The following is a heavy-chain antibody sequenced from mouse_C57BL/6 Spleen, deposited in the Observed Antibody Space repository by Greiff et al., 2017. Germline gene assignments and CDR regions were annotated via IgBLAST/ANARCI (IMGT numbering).Heavy chain of an antibody. Sequence: QVQLQQSGAELVKPGASVKISCTASGYAFSSYWMNWVKQRPGKGLEWIGQIYPGDGDTNYTGTFKGKATLTADKSPSTAYMQLSSLTSEDSAVYCCARRAERYAMDYWGQGTSVTVSS. D-gene: IGHD3-1*01. CDR1: GYAFSSYW. J-gene: IGHJ4*01. CDR2: IYPGDGDT. CDR3: ARRAERYAMDY. V-gene: IGHV1-80*01.